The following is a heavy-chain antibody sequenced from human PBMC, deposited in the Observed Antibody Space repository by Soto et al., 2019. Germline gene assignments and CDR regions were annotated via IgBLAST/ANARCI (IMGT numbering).Heavy chain of an antibody. CDR1: GYTFTSYG. V-gene: IGHV1-18*01. CDR3: AREGLWFGELTTLYGMDV. CDR2: ISAYNGNT. D-gene: IGHD3-10*01. J-gene: IGHJ6*02. Sequence: QVQLVQSGAEVKKPGASVKVSCKASGYTFTSYGISWVRQAPGQGLEWMGWISAYNGNTNYAQKLQGRVTMTTDTSTSTAYRELRSLRSDDTAVYYCAREGLWFGELTTLYGMDVWGQGTTVTVSS.